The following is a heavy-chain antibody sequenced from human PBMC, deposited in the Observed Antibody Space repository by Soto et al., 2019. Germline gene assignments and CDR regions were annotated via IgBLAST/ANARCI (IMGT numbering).Heavy chain of an antibody. J-gene: IGHJ4*02. D-gene: IGHD6-13*01. Sequence: QVHLVQSGAEVKKPGASVKVSCKTSGYTFVNYAITWVRQAPRQGFEWLGWMSAYDGHTNYAQNLQYRVTMTTDTSTSIPYMELWSLRSDDTAVYYCSRVSTTLVTPTRDNSPNDYWGQGALGTVSS. V-gene: IGHV1-18*01. CDR2: MSAYDGHT. CDR1: GYTFVNYA. CDR3: SRVSTTLVTPTRDNSPNDY.